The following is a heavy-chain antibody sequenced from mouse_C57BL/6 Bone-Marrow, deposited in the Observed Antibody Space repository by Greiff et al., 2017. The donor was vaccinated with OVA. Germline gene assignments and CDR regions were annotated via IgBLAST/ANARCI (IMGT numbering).Heavy chain of an antibody. CDR3: TRDRNSNSFLYYAMDY. J-gene: IGHJ4*01. Sequence: EVMLVESGEGLVKPGGSLKLSCAASGFTFSSYAMSWVRQTPEKRLEWVAYISSGGDYIYYADTVKGRFTISRDNARNTLYLQMSSLKSEDTAMYYCTRDRNSNSFLYYAMDYWGQGTSVTVSS. CDR2: ISSGGDYI. D-gene: IGHD2-5*01. CDR1: GFTFSSYA. V-gene: IGHV5-9-1*02.